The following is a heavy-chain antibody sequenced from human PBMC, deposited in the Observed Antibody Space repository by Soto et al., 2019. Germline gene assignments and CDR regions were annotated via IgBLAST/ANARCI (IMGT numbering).Heavy chain of an antibody. CDR1: GFTFSDHY. D-gene: IGHD6-13*01. Sequence: GGSLRLSCAASGFTFSDHYMDWVRQAPGKGLEWVGRTRNEANSYTTEYAASVKGRFTISRDDSKNSLYLQMNSLKTEDTAVYYCVIRSGYGSSWSIDFDYWGQGTLVTVSS. CDR3: VIRSGYGSSWSIDFDY. J-gene: IGHJ4*02. V-gene: IGHV3-72*01. CDR2: TRNEANSYTT.